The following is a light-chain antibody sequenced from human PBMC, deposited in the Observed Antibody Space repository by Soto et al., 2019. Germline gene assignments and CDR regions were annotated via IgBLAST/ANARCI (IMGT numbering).Light chain of an antibody. J-gene: IGKJ1*01. Sequence: IQMTQSPSTLSASVGDRVAITCRASQSIGIWLAWYQKKPGKAPRFLVYKASTLQTGVPSRFSGSGSGTEFTLTISSLQPDDFANYYCQQYNDYSWTFGQGTKVEIQ. CDR3: QQYNDYSWT. CDR1: QSIGIW. CDR2: KAS. V-gene: IGKV1-5*03.